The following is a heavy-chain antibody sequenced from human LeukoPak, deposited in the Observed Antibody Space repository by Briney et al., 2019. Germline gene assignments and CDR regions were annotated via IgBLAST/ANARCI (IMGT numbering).Heavy chain of an antibody. CDR2: IYTSGST. D-gene: IGHD6-19*01. CDR1: GGSISSGSYY. CDR3: AGGPGWYPFDY. Sequence: SQTLSPTCTVSGGSISSGSYYWSWIRQPAGKGLEWIGRIYTSGSTNYNPSLKSRVTISVDTSKNQFSLKLSSVTAADTAVYYCAGGPGWYPFDYWGQGTVVTVSS. J-gene: IGHJ4*02. V-gene: IGHV4-61*02.